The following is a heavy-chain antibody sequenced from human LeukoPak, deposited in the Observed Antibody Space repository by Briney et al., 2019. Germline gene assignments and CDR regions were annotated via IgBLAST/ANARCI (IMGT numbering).Heavy chain of an antibody. CDR1: GASISSYY. J-gene: IGHJ4*02. D-gene: IGHD3-22*01. CDR3: ARSYYDSSGYYYGSYYFDY. Sequence: SETLSLTCSVSGASISSYYWSWIRQPAGKGLEWIGRIYASGSTNYNPSLKSRVTISVDTSKNQFSLKLSSVTAADTAVYYCARSYYDSSGYYYGSYYFDYWGQGTLVTVSS. CDR2: IYASGST. V-gene: IGHV4-4*07.